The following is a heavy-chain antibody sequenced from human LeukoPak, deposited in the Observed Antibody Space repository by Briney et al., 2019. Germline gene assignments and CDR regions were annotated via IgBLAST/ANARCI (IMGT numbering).Heavy chain of an antibody. D-gene: IGHD3-10*01. CDR2: INRGGGST. Sequence: XGGSLRLSCAASGFTFSSYAMSWVRQAPGRGLEWVSVINRGGGSTFYADSVKGRFTISRDNSKNTLYLQMNSLRAADTAIYYCASGTWFGESFDYWGQGTLVTVSS. CDR1: GFTFSSYA. CDR3: ASGTWFGESFDY. J-gene: IGHJ4*02. V-gene: IGHV3-23*01.